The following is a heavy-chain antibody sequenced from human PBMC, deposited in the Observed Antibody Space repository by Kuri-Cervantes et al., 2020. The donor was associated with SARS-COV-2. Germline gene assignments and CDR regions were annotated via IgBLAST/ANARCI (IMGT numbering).Heavy chain of an antibody. J-gene: IGHJ4*02. CDR2: ISGSGGST. CDR1: GFTFSSYA. D-gene: IGHD6-25*01. CDR3: AREGITAAGRDFDY. V-gene: IGHV3-23*01. Sequence: GGSLRLSCAASGFTFSSYAMSWVRQAPGKGLEWVSAISGSGGSTYYADSVKGRFTISRDNSKSTLYLQMNSLRAEDTALYFCAREGITAAGRDFDYWGQGTLVTVSS.